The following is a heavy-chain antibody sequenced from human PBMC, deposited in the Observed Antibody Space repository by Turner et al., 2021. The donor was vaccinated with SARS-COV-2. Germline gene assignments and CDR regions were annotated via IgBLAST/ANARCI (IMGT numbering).Heavy chain of an antibody. CDR3: AKDVITFGGVIDAETDY. CDR1: GFTFSSYG. D-gene: IGHD3-16*01. V-gene: IGHV3-30*18. J-gene: IGHJ4*02. Sequence: QVPLVESGGGVVQPGRSLRLPCAASGFTFSSYGMHWVRQAPGKGLEWVVVISYDGSNKYYADSVKGRFTISRDNSKNTLYLQMNSLRAEDTAVYYCAKDVITFGGVIDAETDYWGQGTLVTVSS. CDR2: ISYDGSNK.